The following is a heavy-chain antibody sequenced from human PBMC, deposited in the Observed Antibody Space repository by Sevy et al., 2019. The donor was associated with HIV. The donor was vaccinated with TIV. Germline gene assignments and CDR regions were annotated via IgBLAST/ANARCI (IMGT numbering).Heavy chain of an antibody. Sequence: GGSLRLSCAASGFTFSSYDMHWVRQATGKGLEWVSAIGTAGDTYYPGSVKGRFTISRENAKNSLYLQMNSLRAGDTAVYHCARTPPFYCSGGSCYSSWYFDLWGRGTLVTVSS. D-gene: IGHD2-15*01. CDR1: GFTFSSYD. CDR3: ARTPPFYCSGGSCYSSWYFDL. CDR2: IGTAGDT. V-gene: IGHV3-13*01. J-gene: IGHJ2*01.